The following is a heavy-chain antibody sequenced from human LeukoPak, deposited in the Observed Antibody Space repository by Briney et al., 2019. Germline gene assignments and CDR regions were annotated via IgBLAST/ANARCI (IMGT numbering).Heavy chain of an antibody. V-gene: IGHV3-74*01. D-gene: IGHD1-26*01. Sequence: GGSLRLSCAASGFTFSSNWMHWVRQATGKGLVWVSRINEDGSTTNYADSVKGRSTIFRDNAKNTLYLQMNSLRAEDTAVYYCVRDLGGRSGHWGQGTLVTVSS. J-gene: IGHJ4*02. CDR1: GFTFSSNW. CDR2: INEDGSTT. CDR3: VRDLGGRSGH.